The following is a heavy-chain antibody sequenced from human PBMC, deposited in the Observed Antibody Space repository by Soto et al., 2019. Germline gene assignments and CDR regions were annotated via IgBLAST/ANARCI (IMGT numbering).Heavy chain of an antibody. Sequence: SVKVSCKSSGGTFSSHSINWVRQAPGQGLEWMGGIVTLFGTANYAQNFQGRVTITADQSTSTVYMDLSSLRSDDTAVYYCAREVGYGDFSAALLDWGQGTLVTVSS. CDR1: GGTFSSHS. CDR2: IVTLFGTA. CDR3: AREVGYGDFSAALLD. J-gene: IGHJ4*02. V-gene: IGHV1-69*13. D-gene: IGHD4-17*01.